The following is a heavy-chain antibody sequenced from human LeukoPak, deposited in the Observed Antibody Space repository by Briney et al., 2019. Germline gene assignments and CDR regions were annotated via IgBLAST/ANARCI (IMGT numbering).Heavy chain of an antibody. CDR2: IHSTGSM. V-gene: IGHV4-39*01. J-gene: IGHJ6*03. Sequence: SETLSLTCTVSGGSISSSTYFWGWTRQPPGKGLEWIASIHSTGSMYFNPSLESRVTISIDTSNKQFSVKLTSVTAADTALYFCARQLYTSGSYYAPIDVWGKGTTVTISS. CDR1: GGSISSSTYF. CDR3: ARQLYTSGSYYAPIDV. D-gene: IGHD3-10*01.